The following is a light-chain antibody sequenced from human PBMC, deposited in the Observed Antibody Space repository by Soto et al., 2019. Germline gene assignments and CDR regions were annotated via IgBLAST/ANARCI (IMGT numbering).Light chain of an antibody. CDR1: QSFGGSY. J-gene: IGKJ1*01. CDR2: GAS. CDR3: QQYGRSRM. Sequence: GLSRSACTLSLSTGERASLSCRASQSFGGSYLAWYQQKPGQAPRLLIYGASTRATGIPDRFSGSGSGTNFTLTVSRLEPEDFAVYYCQQYGRSRMFGQRTKVAIK. V-gene: IGKV3-20*01.